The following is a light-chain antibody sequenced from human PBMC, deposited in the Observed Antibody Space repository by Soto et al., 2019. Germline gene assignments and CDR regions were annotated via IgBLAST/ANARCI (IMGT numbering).Light chain of an antibody. Sequence: EIVLTQSPGTLSLSPGERATLSCRASQSVRSSQLAWYQQKPGQTPRLLIYGASSRATGIPDRFSGSGSGTDFTLTISRLEPEDFAVYYCHQYGSSPLTFGGGTKVEIK. CDR1: QSVRSSQ. J-gene: IGKJ4*01. V-gene: IGKV3-20*01. CDR3: HQYGSSPLT. CDR2: GAS.